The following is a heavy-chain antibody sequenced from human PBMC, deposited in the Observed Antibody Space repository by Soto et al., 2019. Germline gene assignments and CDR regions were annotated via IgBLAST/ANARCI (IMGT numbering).Heavy chain of an antibody. CDR1: GFTFSSYG. D-gene: IGHD3-22*01. CDR2: IWYDGSNK. CDR3: ARGPGSYYSSGYFTHNAFVI. Sequence: GGYLRLSCAASGFTFSSYGMHWVRQAPGKGLEWVAVIWYDGSNKYYADSVKGRFTISRDNSKNTLYLQMNSLRAEDTAVYYCARGPGSYYSSGYFTHNAFVIWGQGTLVTV. V-gene: IGHV3-33*01. J-gene: IGHJ3*02.